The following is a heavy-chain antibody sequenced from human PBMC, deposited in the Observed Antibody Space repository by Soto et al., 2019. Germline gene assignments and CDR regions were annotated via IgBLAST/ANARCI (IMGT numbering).Heavy chain of an antibody. CDR2: IIPIFGTA. V-gene: IGHV1-69*06. J-gene: IGHJ6*02. D-gene: IGHD5-18*01. CDR3: ARPHWIHLWSTYYYGMDF. Sequence: QVQLVQSGAEVKKPGSSVKVSCKASGGTFSSYAISWVRQAPGQGLEWMGGIIPIFGTANYAQKFQGRVTITADKSTSTAYMELSSLRSEDTAVYYCARPHWIHLWSTYYYGMDFWGRGTTVTVSS. CDR1: GGTFSSYA.